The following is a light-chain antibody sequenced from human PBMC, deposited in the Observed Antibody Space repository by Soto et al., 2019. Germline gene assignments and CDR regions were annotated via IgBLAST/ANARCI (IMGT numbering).Light chain of an antibody. CDR2: GAS. CDR3: QQYVISVT. Sequence: TVLTHSPGTLSLSPGERPPLSCRASQSISGNYLAWYQQKPGQAPRLLIYGASNRATGIPERFSGSGSGTDFTLTISRLEPQDSAMYYCQQYVISVTFGQGTRLE. V-gene: IGKV3-20*01. CDR1: QSISGNY. J-gene: IGKJ5*01.